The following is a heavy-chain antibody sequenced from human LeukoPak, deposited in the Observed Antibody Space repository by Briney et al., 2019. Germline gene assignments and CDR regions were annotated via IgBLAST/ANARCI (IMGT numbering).Heavy chain of an antibody. J-gene: IGHJ4*02. CDR3: ARVPLIGSYYFDY. D-gene: IGHD1-26*01. CDR1: GGSISSSSYY. CDR2: IYYSGST. V-gene: IGHV4-39*01. Sequence: SETLSLTCTVSGGSISSSSYYWGWIRQPPGKGLEWIGSIYYSGSTYYNPSLKSRVTISVDTSKNQFSLKLSSVTAADTAVYYCARVPLIGSYYFDYWGQGTLVTVSS.